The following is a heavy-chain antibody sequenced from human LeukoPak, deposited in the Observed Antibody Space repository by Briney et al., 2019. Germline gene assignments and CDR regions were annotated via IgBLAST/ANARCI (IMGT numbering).Heavy chain of an antibody. J-gene: IGHJ4*02. Sequence: GGSLRLSCAASGFTFSSYAMSWVRQAPGKGLEWVSAISGSGGSTYYADSVKGRFTISRDNSMNTLYLQMNSLRADDTALYYCARDRVGSAQFDYWGQGTLVTVSS. CDR1: GFTFSSYA. CDR3: ARDRVGSAQFDY. D-gene: IGHD2-21*02. CDR2: ISGSGGST. V-gene: IGHV3-23*01.